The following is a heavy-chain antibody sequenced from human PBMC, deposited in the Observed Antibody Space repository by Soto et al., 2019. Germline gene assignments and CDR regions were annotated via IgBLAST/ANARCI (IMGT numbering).Heavy chain of an antibody. V-gene: IGHV3-15*01. Sequence: EVQLVESGGGLVKPGGSLRLSCAASGFTFSNAWMSWVRQAPGKGLEWVGRIKSKTDGGTTDYAAPVKGRFTISRDDSKNTLYLQMNSLKTEDTAVYYCTTDPWSQWLIVTDAFDIWGQGTMVTVSS. CDR2: IKSKTDGGTT. CDR3: TTDPWSQWLIVTDAFDI. CDR1: GFTFSNAW. D-gene: IGHD3-22*01. J-gene: IGHJ3*02.